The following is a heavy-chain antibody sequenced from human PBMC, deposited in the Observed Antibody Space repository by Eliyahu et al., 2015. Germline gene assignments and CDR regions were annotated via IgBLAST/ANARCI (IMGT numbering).Heavy chain of an antibody. V-gene: IGHV3-21*01. CDR3: ARDPPSPRGLHYYYGMDV. J-gene: IGHJ6*02. CDR2: ISSSSSYI. Sequence: EVQLVESGGGLVKPGGSLRLSCAASGFTFSXXXXNWVRQXPGKGLEWVSSISSSSSYIYYADSVKGRFTISRDNAKNSLYLQMNSLRAEDTAVYYCARDPPSPRGLHYYYGMDVWGQGTTVTVSS. CDR1: GFTFSXXX. D-gene: IGHD2-21*02.